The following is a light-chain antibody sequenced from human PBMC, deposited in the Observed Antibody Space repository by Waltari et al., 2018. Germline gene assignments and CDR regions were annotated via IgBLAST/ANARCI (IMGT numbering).Light chain of an antibody. J-gene: IGLJ2*01. CDR2: GNS. CDR1: RSNIGAGYV. CDR3: QSYDSSLSGVV. Sequence: QSVLTQPPSVSGAPGQRVTISCTGSRSNIGAGYVVHWYQQLPGPAPKLLIYGNSNRPSGVPDRFSGSKSGTSASLAITGLQAEDEADYYCQSYDSSLSGVVFGGGTKLTVL. V-gene: IGLV1-40*01.